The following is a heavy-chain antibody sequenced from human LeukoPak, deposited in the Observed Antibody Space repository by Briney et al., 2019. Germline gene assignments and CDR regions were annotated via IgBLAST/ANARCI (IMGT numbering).Heavy chain of an antibody. Sequence: ASVKVACKASGYTFTSYDINWVRQATGQGLEWMGWLSSYNDNTNYAQKLQSSVTMTTDTSTSTAYMELRSLRSDDTAVYYCARVEYYYDSSGVDYWGQGTLVTVSS. CDR2: LSSYNDNT. CDR1: GYTFTSYD. J-gene: IGHJ4*02. CDR3: ARVEYYYDSSGVDY. D-gene: IGHD3-22*01. V-gene: IGHV1-18*01.